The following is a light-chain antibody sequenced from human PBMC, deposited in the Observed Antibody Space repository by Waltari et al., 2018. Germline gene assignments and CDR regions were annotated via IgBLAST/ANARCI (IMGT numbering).Light chain of an antibody. CDR1: QGVSVF. V-gene: IGKV3-15*01. J-gene: IGKJ4*01. Sequence: ETVLPQSPVTLSVSPGERVALSCRASQGVSVFLVWYQQEPGQAPRLLVYDISTRATGIPARFSGSGSETEFTLTISGLQSEDFAVYYCQQYGSWPLTFGGGTKVDLK. CDR2: DIS. CDR3: QQYGSWPLT.